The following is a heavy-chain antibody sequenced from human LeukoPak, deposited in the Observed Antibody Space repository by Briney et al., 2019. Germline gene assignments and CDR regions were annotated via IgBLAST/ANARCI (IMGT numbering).Heavy chain of an antibody. CDR1: GFTLSSYW. CDR3: ARGGHRQKEF. J-gene: IGHJ4*02. D-gene: IGHD3-10*01. Sequence: SGGSLRLSCAASGFTLSSYWMTWVRQSPGKGLEWVAIIKPDGSDKYYVDSVKGRFTVSRDNAKNSLYLQMSSLRVEDTAVYYCARGGHRQKEFWGQGTLVTVSS. CDR2: IKPDGSDK. V-gene: IGHV3-7*01.